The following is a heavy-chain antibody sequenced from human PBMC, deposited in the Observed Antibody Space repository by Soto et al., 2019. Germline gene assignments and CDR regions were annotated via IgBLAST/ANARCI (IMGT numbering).Heavy chain of an antibody. CDR1: GGTFSSYA. Sequence: SVKVSCKASGGTFSSYAISWVRQAPGQGLEWMGGIIPIFGTANYAQKFQGRVTITADKSTSTAYMELSSLRSEDTAVYYCARDPSTHSGSYRLGDYWGQGTLVTVSS. CDR2: IIPIFGTA. V-gene: IGHV1-69*06. J-gene: IGHJ4*02. D-gene: IGHD1-26*01. CDR3: ARDPSTHSGSYRLGDY.